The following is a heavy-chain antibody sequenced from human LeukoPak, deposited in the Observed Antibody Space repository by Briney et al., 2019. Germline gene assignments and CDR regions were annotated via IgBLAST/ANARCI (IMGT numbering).Heavy chain of an antibody. V-gene: IGHV1-2*02. Sequence: ASVKVSCKASGYTFTGYYIHWVRQAPGQGLEWMGWINPNSGGTNYAQKFQGRVTMTRDTSISTAYMELSRLRSDDTAVYYCARDARFGELSVSKFDPWGQGTLVTVSS. CDR3: ARDARFGELSVSKFDP. D-gene: IGHD3-10*01. J-gene: IGHJ5*02. CDR1: GYTFTGYY. CDR2: INPNSGGT.